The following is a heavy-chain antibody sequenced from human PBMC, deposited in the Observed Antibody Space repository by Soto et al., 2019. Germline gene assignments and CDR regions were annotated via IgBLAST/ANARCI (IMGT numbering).Heavy chain of an antibody. CDR1: GFTFSSYA. Sequence: EVQLLESGGGLVQPGGSLRLSCAASGFTFSSYAMSWVRQAPGKGLEWVSAISGSGGSTYYADSVKGRFTISRDNSKNTLYLQMNSLRAEDTAVYYCAKVLRGRKPPLNPYYFDYWGQGTLVTVSS. V-gene: IGHV3-23*01. CDR3: AKVLRGRKPPLNPYYFDY. J-gene: IGHJ4*02. CDR2: ISGSGGST. D-gene: IGHD3-16*01.